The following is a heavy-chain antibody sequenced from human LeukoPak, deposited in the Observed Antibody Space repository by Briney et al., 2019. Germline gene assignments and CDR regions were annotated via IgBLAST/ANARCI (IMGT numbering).Heavy chain of an antibody. Sequence: PSETLSLSCAVYGGSFSSYYLSWIRQPPGKGLEWIGEINHSGSTNYNPSLKSRVTISVDTSKNQFSLKLSSVTDADTAVYYCARAPRAARAYFDYWGQGTLVTVSS. V-gene: IGHV4-34*01. D-gene: IGHD6-6*01. CDR3: ARAPRAARAYFDY. CDR1: GGSFSSYY. CDR2: INHSGST. J-gene: IGHJ4*02.